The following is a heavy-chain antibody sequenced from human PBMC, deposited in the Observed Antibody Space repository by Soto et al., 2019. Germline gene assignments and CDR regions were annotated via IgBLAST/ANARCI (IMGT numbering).Heavy chain of an antibody. CDR2: TYYRSKWYN. CDR3: ASFTSMGGSSSWFLYYGMDV. J-gene: IGHJ6*02. Sequence: PSQTLSLTCAISGDSVSSNSAAWNWIRQSPSRGLEWLGRTYYRSKWYNDYAVSVKSRITINPDTSKNQFSLQLNSVTPEDTAVYFFASFTSMGGSSSWFLYYGMDVWGQGTTVTVSS. D-gene: IGHD6-13*01. CDR1: GDSVSSNSAA. V-gene: IGHV6-1*01.